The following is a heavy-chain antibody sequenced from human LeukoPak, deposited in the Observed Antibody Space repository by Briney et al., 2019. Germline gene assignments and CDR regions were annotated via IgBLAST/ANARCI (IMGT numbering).Heavy chain of an antibody. CDR1: GGSISSYY. D-gene: IGHD3-10*01. J-gene: IGHJ5*02. Sequence: SETLSLTCTVSGGSISSYYWSWIRQPPGKGLEWIGYIYYSGSTNYNPSLKSRVTISVDTSKNQFSLKLSSVTAADTAVYYCARDPTNYYGSGSYGWFDPWGQGTLVTVSS. CDR3: ARDPTNYYGSGSYGWFDP. V-gene: IGHV4-59*01. CDR2: IYYSGST.